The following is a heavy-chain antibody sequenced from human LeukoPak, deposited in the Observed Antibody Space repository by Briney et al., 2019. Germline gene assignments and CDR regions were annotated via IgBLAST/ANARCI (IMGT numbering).Heavy chain of an antibody. CDR2: IRQDGGEG. J-gene: IGHJ3*02. D-gene: IGHD6-6*01. CDR3: ARDEASSSFAFDI. Sequence: GGLRLSCAASGFMFSSYWMTWVRQAPGKGLEWVANIRQDGGEGYYVDSVKGRFTVSRDNAKNSLYLQMNSLRAEDTAVYYCARDEASSSFAFDIWGQGTMVTVSS. V-gene: IGHV3-7*01. CDR1: GFMFSSYW.